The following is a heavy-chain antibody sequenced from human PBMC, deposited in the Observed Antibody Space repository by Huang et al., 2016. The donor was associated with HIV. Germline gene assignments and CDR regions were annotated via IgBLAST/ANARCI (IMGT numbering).Heavy chain of an antibody. J-gene: IGHJ6*03. CDR3: SPSGDDYFYFYMDV. V-gene: IGHV3-49*03. Sequence: QLVESGGDSVQSGRSLRLSCRGSGFIFNDFAINWFRQSPGKGLEWIGIVRRKAFGGASKSAPSVKDRFTVSRDEAKNVAFLQMDNLQVDDTAIYYCSPSGDDYFYFYMDVWGNGTTVIVS. CDR1: GFIFNDFA. CDR2: VRRKAFGGAS. D-gene: IGHD4-17*01.